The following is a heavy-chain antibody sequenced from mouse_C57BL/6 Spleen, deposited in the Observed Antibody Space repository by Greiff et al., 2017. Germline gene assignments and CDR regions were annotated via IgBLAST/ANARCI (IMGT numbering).Heavy chain of an antibody. V-gene: IGHV1-55*01. D-gene: IGHD1-1*01. J-gene: IGHJ2*01. CDR3: ARWDYGSSYPYYFDS. CDR1: GYTFTSYW. CDR2: IYPGSGST. Sequence: VQLQQPGAELVKPGASVKMSCKASGYTFTSYWITWVKQRPGQGLEWIGDIYPGSGSTNYNEKFKSKATLTVDTSSSTAYMQLSSLTSEDSAVYYCARWDYGSSYPYYFDSWGQGTTLTVSS.